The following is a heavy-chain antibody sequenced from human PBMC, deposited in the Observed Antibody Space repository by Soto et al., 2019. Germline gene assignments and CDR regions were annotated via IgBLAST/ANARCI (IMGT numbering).Heavy chain of an antibody. D-gene: IGHD3-22*01. J-gene: IGHJ4*02. Sequence: EVQLVESGGGPVRPGGSLKLSCAASGFNFITYSLSWVGQAPGKGLEWVASISSSAVYIDYADSVKGRFTISRDNANNSLYLQMNSLRAEDTATYYCVRDGLDYYDTERLYFDNWGQGTLVTVSS. CDR3: VRDGLDYYDTERLYFDN. CDR2: ISSSAVYI. CDR1: GFNFITYS. V-gene: IGHV3-21*01.